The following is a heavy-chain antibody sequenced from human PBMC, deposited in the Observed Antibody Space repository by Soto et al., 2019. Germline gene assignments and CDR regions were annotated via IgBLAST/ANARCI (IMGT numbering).Heavy chain of an antibody. V-gene: IGHV3-23*01. CDR3: AKLNLFVSAAAGRGPFDY. J-gene: IGHJ4*02. D-gene: IGHD6-13*01. CDR1: GFTFSNYA. CDR2: VSGSGGKT. Sequence: VQLLESGGGLVQPGGSLRLSCAASGFTFSNYAMSWVRQAPGKGLEWVSAVSGSGGKTYYADSVQGRFTISRDNSKNMLNLQMNSMRAEDTAVYYCAKLNLFVSAAAGRGPFDYWGQGTLVTVSS.